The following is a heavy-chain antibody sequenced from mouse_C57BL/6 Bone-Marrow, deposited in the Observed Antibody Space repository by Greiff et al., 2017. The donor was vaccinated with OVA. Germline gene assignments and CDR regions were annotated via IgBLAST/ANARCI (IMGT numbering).Heavy chain of an antibody. CDR3: ARQPYYYGSSHWYFDV. CDR2: ISNGGGST. CDR1: GFTFSDYY. V-gene: IGHV5-12*01. J-gene: IGHJ1*03. Sequence: EVKLVESGGGLVQPGGSLKLSCAASGFTFSDYYMYWVRQTPEKRLEWVAYISNGGGSTYYPDTVKGRFTISRDNAKNTLYLQMSRLKSEDTAMYYCARQPYYYGSSHWYFDVWGTGTTVTVSS. D-gene: IGHD1-1*01.